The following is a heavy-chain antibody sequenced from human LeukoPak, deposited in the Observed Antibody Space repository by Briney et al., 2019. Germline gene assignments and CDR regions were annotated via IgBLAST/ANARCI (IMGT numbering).Heavy chain of an antibody. J-gene: IGHJ4*02. CDR1: GYRSSNYW. CDR3: ERSLVGTDY. D-gene: IGHD6-19*01. CDR2: IYPVDSET. V-gene: IGHV5-51*01. Sequence: GESLKISCKGSGYRSSNYWIGWVRQMPGKGLEGMGIIYPVDSETRYSPSFQGQVTISADKSISTAYLQWSSLKASDTAMYFCERSLVGTDYWGQGTQVTVSS.